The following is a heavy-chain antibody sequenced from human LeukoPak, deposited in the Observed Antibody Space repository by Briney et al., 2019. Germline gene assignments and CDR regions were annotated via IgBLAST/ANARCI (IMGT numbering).Heavy chain of an antibody. CDR2: IYHSGTT. CDR1: GYTISTCRY. V-gene: IGHV4-38-2*01. Sequence: PSETLTLTCAASGYTISTCRYWGCLRLPPGELLEWIGSIYHSGTTYYNPSLKSRVTISVDKSKNQFSLKMGSVTAADTAVYYCARSLRTDGIDYWGQGTLVTVSS. J-gene: IGHJ4*02. CDR3: ARSLRTDGIDY.